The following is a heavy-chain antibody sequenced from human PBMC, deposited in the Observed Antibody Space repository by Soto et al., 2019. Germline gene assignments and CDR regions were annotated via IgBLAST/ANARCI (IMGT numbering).Heavy chain of an antibody. CDR1: GFTFSSYA. V-gene: IGHV3-23*01. CDR2: ISGSGGST. D-gene: IGHD2-2*01. J-gene: IGHJ4*02. CDR3: AKDLDGVGVVPAAIGPSGYDLGYDY. Sequence: GGSLRLSCAASGFTFSSYAMSWVRQAPGKGLEWVSAISGSGGSTYYADSVKGRFTISRDNSKNTLYLQMNSLRAEDTAVYYCAKDLDGVGVVPAAIGPSGYDLGYDYWGQGTLVTVSS.